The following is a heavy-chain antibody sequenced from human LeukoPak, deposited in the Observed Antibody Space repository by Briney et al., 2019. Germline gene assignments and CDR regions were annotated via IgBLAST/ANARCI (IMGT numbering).Heavy chain of an antibody. CDR2: MYYSGST. CDR3: ARGGGEGPTYFEY. D-gene: IGHD2-21*01. Sequence: SETLSLTCSVSGGSVSSGNNYWNWIRQPPGKGLEWIGYMYYSGSTHYNPSLRSRVTISVDRSKNQFSLNLSSVTAADTAVYYWARGGGEGPTYFEYGGRGPLVTAPS. V-gene: IGHV4-61*01. CDR1: GGSVSSGNNY. J-gene: IGHJ4*02.